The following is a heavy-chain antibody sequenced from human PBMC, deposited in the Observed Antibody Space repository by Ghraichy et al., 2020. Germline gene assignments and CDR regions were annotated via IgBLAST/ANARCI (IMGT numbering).Heavy chain of an antibody. J-gene: IGHJ4*02. Sequence: GESLNISCAASGFTFSTYSMHWVRQAPGKGLEWVSVIYSGGTTFYADSVKGRFTISRDNSKNTVILQMNNLRVDDTAVYYCARGLGIAGSVYFDFWGQGTLVTVSS. CDR1: GFTFSTYS. CDR3: ARGLGIAGSVYFDF. V-gene: IGHV3-53*01. D-gene: IGHD3-10*01. CDR2: IYSGGTT.